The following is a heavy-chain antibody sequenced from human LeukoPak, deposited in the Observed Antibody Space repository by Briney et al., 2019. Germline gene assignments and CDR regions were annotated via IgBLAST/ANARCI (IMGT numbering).Heavy chain of an antibody. Sequence: PSQTLSLTCTVSGGSISGGDYYWSWIRQPPGKGLEWIGYIYYSGSTYYNPSLKSRVTISVDTSKNQFSLKLSSVTAADTAVYYCAREAYSYNNWFDPWGQGTLVTVSS. CDR3: AREAYSYNNWFDP. V-gene: IGHV4-30-4*01. CDR2: IYYSGST. J-gene: IGHJ5*02. CDR1: GGSISGGDYY. D-gene: IGHD5-18*01.